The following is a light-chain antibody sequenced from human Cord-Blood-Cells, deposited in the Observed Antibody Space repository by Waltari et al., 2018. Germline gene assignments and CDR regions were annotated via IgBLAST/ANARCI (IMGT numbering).Light chain of an antibody. V-gene: IGLV3-1*01. CDR1: KLGDKY. J-gene: IGLJ2*01. Sequence: LTQPPSVSVSPGQTASITCSGDKLGDKYACWYQQKPGQSPVLVIYQDSKRPSGIPERFSGSNSGNTATLTISGTQAMDEADYYCQAWDSSVVFGGGTKLTVL. CDR3: QAWDSSVV. CDR2: QDS.